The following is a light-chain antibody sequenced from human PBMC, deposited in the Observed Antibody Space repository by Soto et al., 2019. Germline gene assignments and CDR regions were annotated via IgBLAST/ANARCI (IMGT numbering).Light chain of an antibody. Sequence: DVVMTQSPLSLPVTLGQPASISCRSSQSLVNSAVETCLHWFQQRPGQSPRRLIYRASNRDSGVPDRFSGSGSCTDFTLRISRVEAEDVGVYYCMQYAHWPHTFGQGTKLEIK. CDR1: QSLVNSAVETC. J-gene: IGKJ2*01. CDR2: RAS. CDR3: MQYAHWPHT. V-gene: IGKV2-30*01.